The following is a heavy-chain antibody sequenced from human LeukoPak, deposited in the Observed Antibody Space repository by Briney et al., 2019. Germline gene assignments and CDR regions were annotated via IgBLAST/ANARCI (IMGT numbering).Heavy chain of an antibody. CDR3: ASPYGSGPY. V-gene: IGHV3-30-3*01. Sequence: GRSLRLSCAASGFSLNTYAMHWVRQAPGQGLAWVAFISHDGSNKYYADSVKGRFTISRDNSKNTLYLQMNSLRAEDTAVYYCASPYGSGPYWGQGTLVTVSS. CDR1: GFSLNTYA. J-gene: IGHJ4*02. D-gene: IGHD3-10*01. CDR2: ISHDGSNK.